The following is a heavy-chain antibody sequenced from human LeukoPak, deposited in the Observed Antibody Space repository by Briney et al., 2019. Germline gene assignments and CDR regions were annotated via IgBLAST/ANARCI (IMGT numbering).Heavy chain of an antibody. Sequence: KSGGSLRLSCAASGFTFDDYAMHWVRQAPGKGLEWVSGISWNSGSIGYADSVKGRFTISKDNAKNTVYLQMNSLRAEDTAVYYCVSFYETYWGRGTLVTVSS. D-gene: IGHD2/OR15-2a*01. CDR1: GFTFDDYA. CDR2: ISWNSGSI. J-gene: IGHJ4*02. CDR3: VSFYETY. V-gene: IGHV3-9*01.